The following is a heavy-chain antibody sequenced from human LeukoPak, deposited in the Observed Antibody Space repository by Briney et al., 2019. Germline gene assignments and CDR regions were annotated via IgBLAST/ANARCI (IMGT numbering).Heavy chain of an antibody. Sequence: GASVKVSCKASGYTFTGYYMHWVRQAPGQGLEWMGWINPNSGGTNYAQKLQGRVTMTTDTSTSTAYMELRSLRSDDTAVYYCARDIVNGGDQGYYFDYWGQGTLVTVSS. V-gene: IGHV1-2*02. CDR3: ARDIVNGGDQGYYFDY. D-gene: IGHD1-26*01. CDR2: INPNSGGT. J-gene: IGHJ4*02. CDR1: GYTFTGYY.